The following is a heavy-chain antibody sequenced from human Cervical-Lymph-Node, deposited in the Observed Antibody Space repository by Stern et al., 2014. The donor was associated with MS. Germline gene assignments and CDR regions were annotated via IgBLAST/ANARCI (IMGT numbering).Heavy chain of an antibody. CDR2: IIPIFGTA. D-gene: IGHD6-6*01. Sequence: MQLEESGTEVKKPGSSVKVSCKASGGTLNTYTITWVRQAPGQGLEWVGTIIPIFGTAKFAQKFRGIGTFTADNSTSTAFMESNSLKSEDAAVYDCARSPRYHDFSSLFDYWGQGTLVTVSS. V-gene: IGHV1-69*06. J-gene: IGHJ4*02. CDR1: GGTLNTYT. CDR3: ARSPRYHDFSSLFDY.